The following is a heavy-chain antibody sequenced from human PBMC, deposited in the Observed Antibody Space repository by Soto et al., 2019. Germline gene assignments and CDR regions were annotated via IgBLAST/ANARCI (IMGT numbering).Heavy chain of an antibody. D-gene: IGHD2-2*01. Sequence: PGGSLRLSCAASGFTFTTYSMNWVRQAPGKGLEWVSSLSSTSSFIYYADSVEGRFTISRDNAKNSLYLQMNSLRAEDTAVYYCARETTGYLVVDAFDIWGQGTMVTVSS. CDR3: ARETTGYLVVDAFDI. V-gene: IGHV3-21*01. CDR2: LSSTSSFI. J-gene: IGHJ3*02. CDR1: GFTFTTYS.